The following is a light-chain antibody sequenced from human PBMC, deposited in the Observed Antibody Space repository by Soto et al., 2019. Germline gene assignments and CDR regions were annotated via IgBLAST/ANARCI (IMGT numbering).Light chain of an antibody. CDR3: QSDDSGLSAHVV. CDR1: SSNIGAGYD. Sequence: QSVLTQPPSVSGAPGQRVTISCTGSSSNIGAGYDVHWYQQLPGTAPKLLIYGNSNRPSGVPDRFSGSKSGTSASLAITGRQADDEADYYCQSDDSGLSAHVVFCGGTKLTVL. CDR2: GNS. V-gene: IGLV1-40*01. J-gene: IGLJ2*01.